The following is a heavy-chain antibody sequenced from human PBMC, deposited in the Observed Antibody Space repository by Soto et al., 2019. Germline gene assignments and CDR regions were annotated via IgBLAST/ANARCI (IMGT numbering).Heavy chain of an antibody. D-gene: IGHD3-3*01. CDR1: GGSVNNNAFS. J-gene: IGHJ6*02. CDR2: ISSSGRA. Sequence: SETLSLTCTVSGGSVNNNAFSWTWIRQHPGKGPECIGHISSSGRASYSPSLKRRVAISLDASKNHFSLQLTSVTAADTAVYYCARDLWRITIFSTQLRGMDVWGQGTTVTV. V-gene: IGHV4-31*03. CDR3: ARDLWRITIFSTQLRGMDV.